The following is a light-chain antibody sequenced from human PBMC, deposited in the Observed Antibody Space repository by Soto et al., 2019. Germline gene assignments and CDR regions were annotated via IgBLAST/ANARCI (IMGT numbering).Light chain of an antibody. J-gene: IGLJ1*01. Sequence: QSVLTQPPSASGTPGQTVTSSCSGSSSNIGTSSVHWYKHLPGTAPKPLIYTNDQRPSGVPDRFSGSKSGTSASLAISGLQSEEGADYYCAVGENSLNGHVFGAGTKVTAL. V-gene: IGLV1-44*01. CDR3: AVGENSLNGHV. CDR2: TND. CDR1: SSNIGTSS.